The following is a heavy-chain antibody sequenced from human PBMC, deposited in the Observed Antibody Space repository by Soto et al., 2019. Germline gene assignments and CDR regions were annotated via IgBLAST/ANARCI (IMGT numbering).Heavy chain of an antibody. Sequence: DVQLVESGGGLIQPGGSLRLSCAAFGLTVSGKKYLAWVRQAPGKGLEWLSGLYDVDGTYYADSVKGRFTVSRDSSQSVVYLHMHSLSPDDTAVYYCASWQLQEHAYDIWGLGTAVTVSS. J-gene: IGHJ3*02. V-gene: IGHV3-53*01. CDR2: LYDVDGT. CDR1: GLTVSGKKY. D-gene: IGHD1-1*01. CDR3: ASWQLQEHAYDI.